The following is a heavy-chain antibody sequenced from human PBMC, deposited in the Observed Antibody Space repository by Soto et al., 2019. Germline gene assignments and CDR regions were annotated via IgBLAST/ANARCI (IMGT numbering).Heavy chain of an antibody. J-gene: IGHJ4*02. D-gene: IGHD3-9*01. CDR2: INHSGST. CDR3: ARQVHDILTGRGELFDY. CDR1: GGSFSGYY. V-gene: IGHV4-34*01. Sequence: SETLSLTCAVYGGSFSGYYWSWIRQPPGKGLEWIGEINHSGSTNYNPSLKSRVTISVDTSKNQFSLKLSSVTAADTAVYYCARQVHDILTGRGELFDYWGQGTLVTVSS.